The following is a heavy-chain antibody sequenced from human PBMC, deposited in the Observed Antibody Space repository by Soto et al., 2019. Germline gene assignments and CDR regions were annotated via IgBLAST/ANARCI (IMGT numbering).Heavy chain of an antibody. Sequence: GGSLRLSCAASGFTFSSYAMSWVRQAPGKGLEWVSAISGSGGSTYYADSVKGRFTISRDNSKNTLYLQMNSLRAEDTAVYYCAKDREQYGSGSYFDYWGQGTLVTVSS. D-gene: IGHD3-10*01. CDR2: ISGSGGST. V-gene: IGHV3-23*01. CDR1: GFTFSSYA. CDR3: AKDREQYGSGSYFDY. J-gene: IGHJ4*02.